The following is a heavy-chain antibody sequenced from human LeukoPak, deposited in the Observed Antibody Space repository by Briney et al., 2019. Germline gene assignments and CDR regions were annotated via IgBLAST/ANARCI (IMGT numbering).Heavy chain of an antibody. CDR3: ARALRDYDFWSGYHDY. J-gene: IGHJ4*02. V-gene: IGHV1-2*02. D-gene: IGHD3-3*01. CDR1: GYTFTGYY. Sequence: GASVKVSCKASGYTFTGYYMHWVRQAPGQGLEWMGWINPNSGGTNYAQKFQGRVTMTRDTSISTAYMELSRLRSDDTAVYYCARALRDYDFWSGYHDYWGQGTLVTVSS. CDR2: INPNSGGT.